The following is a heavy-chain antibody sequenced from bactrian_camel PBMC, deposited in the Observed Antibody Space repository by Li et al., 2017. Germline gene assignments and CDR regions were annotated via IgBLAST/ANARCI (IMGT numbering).Heavy chain of an antibody. Sequence: HAQLVESGGGSAQAGGSLTLSCVASGDTSRTHCMAWFRQVPGKEREGVAASDGAGTVSYADFVKGRFTISKDNTKNTLYLQMNSLKPEDTAVYYCVRGTTTSYVQSQGTQVTVS. CDR1: GDTSRTHC. V-gene: IGHV3S26*01. CDR2: SDGAGTV. D-gene: IGHD5*01. J-gene: IGHJ4*01.